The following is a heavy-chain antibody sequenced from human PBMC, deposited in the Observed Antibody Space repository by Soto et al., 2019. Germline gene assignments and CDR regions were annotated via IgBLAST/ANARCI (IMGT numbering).Heavy chain of an antibody. Sequence: QVQLVESRGGVVQPGRSLRLSCAASGFTISSYAMHWVRQAPGKGLEWVAVISYDGSNKYYADSVKGRFTISRDNSKNTLYLQMNSLRAEDTAVYYCARDSIEGYYYGMDVWGQGTTVTVSS. CDR1: GFTISSYA. J-gene: IGHJ6*02. CDR2: ISYDGSNK. CDR3: ARDSIEGYYYGMDV. V-gene: IGHV3-30-3*01.